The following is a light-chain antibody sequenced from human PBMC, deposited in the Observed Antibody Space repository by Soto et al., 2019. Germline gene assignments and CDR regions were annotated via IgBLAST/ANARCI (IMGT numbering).Light chain of an antibody. CDR1: QSVSSSY. Sequence: EIVLTQSPGTLSLSPGERATLSCRASQSVSSSYLAWYQQKPGQAPRLFIYGASSRAIGIPDRFSGSGAGTEFTLPISRLEPEDFEVDYCQQYGSSIRTFGQGTKVDIK. J-gene: IGKJ1*01. CDR2: GAS. V-gene: IGKV3-20*01. CDR3: QQYGSSIRT.